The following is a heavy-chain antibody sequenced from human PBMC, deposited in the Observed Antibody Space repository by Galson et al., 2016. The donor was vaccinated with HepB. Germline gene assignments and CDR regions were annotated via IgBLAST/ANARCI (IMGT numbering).Heavy chain of an antibody. CDR2: IYNSGST. J-gene: IGHJ5*02. Sequence: TLSLTCTVPGDSIISSRYYYWTWIRQTVGRELEWIGPIYNSGSTNYNPSLKSRVTISLDTPKNQFSLELSPVTAADTAVYYCARAFGTWGQGTLVTVSS. CDR3: ARAFGT. V-gene: IGHV4-61*02. CDR1: GDSIISSRYYY. D-gene: IGHD3-10*01.